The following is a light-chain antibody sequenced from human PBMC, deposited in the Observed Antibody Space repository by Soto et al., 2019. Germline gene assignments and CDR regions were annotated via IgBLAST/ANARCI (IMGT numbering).Light chain of an antibody. J-gene: IGLJ1*01. CDR3: NSYTSSSTSYV. V-gene: IGLV2-14*01. Sequence: QSVLTQPASVSGSPGQSITISCTGTSSDVGAYNYVSWYQQHPGKAPKLMIYDVSNRPSGVSNRFSGSKSGNTASLTISGLQAEDEADYSCNSYTSSSTSYVFGPGTKVTVL. CDR2: DVS. CDR1: SSDVGAYNY.